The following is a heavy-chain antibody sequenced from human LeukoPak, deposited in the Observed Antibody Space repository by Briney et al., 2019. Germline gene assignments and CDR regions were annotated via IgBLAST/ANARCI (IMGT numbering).Heavy chain of an antibody. J-gene: IGHJ4*02. CDR3: AKRQVASALGSFDF. CDR2: ISARLDST. Sequence: GGSLRLSCAASGFSFNNYAMAWVRPVPGKGLEWVSSISARLDSTYYADSVKGRFTVSRDNSKNTLYLQMNSLRAEDTAIYYCAKRQVASALGSFDFWGQGALVTVSS. D-gene: IGHD2-15*01. CDR1: GFSFNNYA. V-gene: IGHV3-23*01.